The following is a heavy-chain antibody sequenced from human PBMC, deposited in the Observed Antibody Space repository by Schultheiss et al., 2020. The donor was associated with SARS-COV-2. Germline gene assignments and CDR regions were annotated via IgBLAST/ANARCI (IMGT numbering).Heavy chain of an antibody. V-gene: IGHV3-23*01. CDR3: ARDRDYGDYEPRDYYYYGMDV. CDR2: ISDSGRTT. Sequence: GESLKISCSASGFSFSIYAMSWVRQAPGKGLEWVSTISDSGRTTYYADSVKGRFTISRDNSKSTLSLQMNSLRAEDTAVYYCARDRDYGDYEPRDYYYYGMDVWGQGTTVTVSS. J-gene: IGHJ6*02. D-gene: IGHD4-17*01. CDR1: GFSFSIYA.